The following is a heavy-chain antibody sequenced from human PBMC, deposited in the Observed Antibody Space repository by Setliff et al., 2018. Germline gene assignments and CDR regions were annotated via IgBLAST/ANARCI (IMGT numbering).Heavy chain of an antibody. CDR2: INHRGSS. CDR1: GASFSDYY. J-gene: IGHJ3*02. D-gene: IGHD2-2*01. V-gene: IGHV4-34*01. Sequence: SETLSLTCTVYGASFSDYYWGWIRQPPGKGLEWIAEINHRGSSYYNSSLRSRVTISVDTSKNQFSLILRSVTAADTAVYYCARGRMRGSCSGPSCTYDPFDIWGQGTPVTVSS. CDR3: ARGRMRGSCSGPSCTYDPFDI.